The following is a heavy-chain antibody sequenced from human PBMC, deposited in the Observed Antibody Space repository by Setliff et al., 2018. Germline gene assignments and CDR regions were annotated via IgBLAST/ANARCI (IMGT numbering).Heavy chain of an antibody. CDR1: GYTFTSYG. CDR2: INPGGGSA. V-gene: IGHV1-46*01. D-gene: IGHD6-13*01. J-gene: IGHJ4*02. CDR3: ARGGMAAAGRKGVFEY. Sequence: ASVKVSCKASGYTFTSYGCSWVRQAPGQGLEWMGIINPGGGSASYAQKFQSRVTMTRDTSTSTFYVELSMLRSEDTAVYYCARGGMAAAGRKGVFEYWGQGSLVTVSS.